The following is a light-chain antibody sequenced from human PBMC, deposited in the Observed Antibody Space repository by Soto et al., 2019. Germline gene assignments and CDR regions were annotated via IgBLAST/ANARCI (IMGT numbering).Light chain of an antibody. CDR1: QSISNW. CDR2: DAS. Sequence: DIQMTQSPSTLPASVGDRVTITCRASQSISNWLAWYQQKPGKAPTFLIYDASSLKSGVPSRFSGSGSGTEFTLTISSLQPDDFATYYCQQYNTYLYTFGQGTKLEIK. V-gene: IGKV1-5*01. CDR3: QQYNTYLYT. J-gene: IGKJ2*01.